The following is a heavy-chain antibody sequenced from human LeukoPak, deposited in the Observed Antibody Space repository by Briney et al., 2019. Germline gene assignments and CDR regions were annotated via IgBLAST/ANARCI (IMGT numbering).Heavy chain of an antibody. CDR1: GGTFSSYA. Sequence: VASVKVSCKASGGTFSSYAISWVRQAPGQGLEWMGRIIPILGIANYAQKFQGRVTITADESTSTAYMELSSLRSEDTAVYYCARLWYYDFWSGYPFYMDVWGKGTTVTVSS. J-gene: IGHJ6*03. V-gene: IGHV1-69*04. CDR3: ARLWYYDFWSGYPFYMDV. CDR2: IIPILGIA. D-gene: IGHD3-3*01.